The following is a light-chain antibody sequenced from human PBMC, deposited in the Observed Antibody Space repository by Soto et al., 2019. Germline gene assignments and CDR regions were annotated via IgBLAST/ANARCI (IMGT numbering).Light chain of an antibody. CDR2: DAS. V-gene: IGKV3-11*01. CDR3: QQRSNWPPT. Sequence: EIVLTQSPATLSLSPGERATLSCRASQSVSSYLAWYQQKSGQAPRLLIFDASNRATGIPARCSGSGSGTDFTLTISSLEPEDFAVYYCQQRSNWPPTFGGGTKVEIK. J-gene: IGKJ4*01. CDR1: QSVSSY.